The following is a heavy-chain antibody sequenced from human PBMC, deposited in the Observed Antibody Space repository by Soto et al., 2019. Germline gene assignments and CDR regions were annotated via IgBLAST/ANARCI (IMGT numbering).Heavy chain of an antibody. Sequence: QVQLVQSGAEVKKPGSSVKVSCKASGYTFTRYGISWVRQAPGQGLEGMGRISAYNGNKNSAQKLQGRVTMTTDTSTSTAYMELRSLRSDDTAVYYCARVVGALGHWFDPWGQGTLVTVSS. CDR3: ARVVGALGHWFDP. CDR2: ISAYNGNK. J-gene: IGHJ5*02. V-gene: IGHV1-18*01. D-gene: IGHD1-26*01. CDR1: GYTFTRYG.